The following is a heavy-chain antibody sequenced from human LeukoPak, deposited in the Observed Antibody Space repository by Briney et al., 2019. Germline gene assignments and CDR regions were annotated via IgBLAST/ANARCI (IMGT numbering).Heavy chain of an antibody. CDR1: GYTFTSYG. CDR3: ARGGPIQLWLIGAFDI. V-gene: IGHV1-18*01. D-gene: IGHD5-18*01. J-gene: IGHJ3*02. CDR2: ISAYNGNT. Sequence: ASVKVSCKASGYTFTSYGISWVRQAPGQGLEWMGWISAYNGNTNYAQKLQGRVTMTTDTSTSTAYMELRSLRSDDTAVYYCARGGPIQLWLIGAFDIWGQGTTVTVSS.